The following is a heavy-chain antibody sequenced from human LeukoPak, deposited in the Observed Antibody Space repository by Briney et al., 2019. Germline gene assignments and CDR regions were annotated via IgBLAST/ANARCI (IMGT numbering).Heavy chain of an antibody. CDR3: ARGSVIFGVVIPFGA. CDR1: GYTFTSYD. D-gene: IGHD3-3*01. CDR2: MNPNSGNT. V-gene: IGHV1-8*01. J-gene: IGHJ5*02. Sequence: ASVKVSCKASGYTFTSYDINCVRQATGQGLEWMGWMNPNSGNTGYAQKFQGRVTMTRNTSVSTAYMELSSLRSEDTAVYYCARGSVIFGVVIPFGAWGQGTLVTVSS.